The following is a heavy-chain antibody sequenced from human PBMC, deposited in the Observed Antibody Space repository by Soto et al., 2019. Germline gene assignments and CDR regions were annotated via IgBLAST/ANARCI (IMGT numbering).Heavy chain of an antibody. CDR2: IFFSRNT. CDR3: ASIRGSGTNVWFAH. V-gene: IGHV4-30-4*08. CDR1: GGSISSDDCY. D-gene: IGHD3-10*01. J-gene: IGHJ5*02. Sequence: QVQLQESGPGLVEPSQTLSLTCSVSGGSISSDDCYWSWIRQPPGKGLEWIGNIFFSRNTYYNPALKSRVSTSVNTSNTQFSLRVPSLTAADTAVYYCASIRGSGTNVWFAHWGHGSLVTVTS.